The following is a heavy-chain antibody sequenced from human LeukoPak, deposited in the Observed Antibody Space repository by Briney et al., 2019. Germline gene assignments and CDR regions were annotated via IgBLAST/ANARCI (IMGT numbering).Heavy chain of an antibody. V-gene: IGHV3-74*01. CDR3: AKGGGGRLIYYYYMDV. Sequence: GGSLRLSCAASGFTFSSYWMHWVRQAPGKGLVWVSRINSDGSSTSYADSVKGRFTISRDNAKNTLYLQMNSLRAEDTAVYYCAKGGGGRLIYYYYMDVWGKGTTVTVSS. D-gene: IGHD3-16*01. J-gene: IGHJ6*03. CDR2: INSDGSST. CDR1: GFTFSSYW.